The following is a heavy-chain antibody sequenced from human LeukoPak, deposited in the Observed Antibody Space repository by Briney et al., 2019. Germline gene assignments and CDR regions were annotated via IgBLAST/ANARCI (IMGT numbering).Heavy chain of an antibody. D-gene: IGHD6-13*01. J-gene: IGHJ6*03. CDR1: GGSISSYY. CDR3: ARDQGIRKGSYYYYYMDV. V-gene: IGHV4-4*07. CDR2: IYTSGST. Sequence: SETLSLTCTVSGGSISSYYWSWIRQPAGRGLEWIGRIYTSGSTNYNPSLKSRVIMSVDTSKNQFSLKLSSVTAADTAVYYCARDQGIRKGSYYYYYMDVWGKGTTVTVSS.